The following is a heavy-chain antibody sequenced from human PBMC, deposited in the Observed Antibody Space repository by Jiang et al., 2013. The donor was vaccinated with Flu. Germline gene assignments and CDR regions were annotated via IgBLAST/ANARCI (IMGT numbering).Heavy chain of an antibody. V-gene: IGHV4-38-2*02. CDR3: ARDKMMYYFDSSGPYYFDH. J-gene: IGHJ4*02. D-gene: IGHD3-22*01. CDR1: GYTINSGYY. CDR2: IYHSGMT. Sequence: GSGLVKPSETLSLTCAVFGYTINSGYYWGWIRQSPGKGLEWIGSIYHSGMTYYNPSLKSRVTMSVDTSKNQFALKLSSVTAADTAVYYCARDKMMYYFDSSGPYYFDHVGPGNPGHRLL.